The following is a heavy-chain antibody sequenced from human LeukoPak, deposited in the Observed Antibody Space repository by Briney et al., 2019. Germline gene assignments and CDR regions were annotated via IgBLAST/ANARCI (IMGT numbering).Heavy chain of an antibody. CDR2: ISYDGSNK. V-gene: IGHV3-30*18. CDR3: AKWSTIFGVVIAAHYYYYGMDV. D-gene: IGHD3-3*01. J-gene: IGHJ6*02. Sequence: GGSLRLSCAASGFTFSSYGMHWVRQAPGKGLEWVAVISYDGSNKYYADSVKGRFTISRDNSKTTLYLQMNSLRAEDTAVYYCAKWSTIFGVVIAAHYYYYGMDVWGQGTTVTVSS. CDR1: GFTFSSYG.